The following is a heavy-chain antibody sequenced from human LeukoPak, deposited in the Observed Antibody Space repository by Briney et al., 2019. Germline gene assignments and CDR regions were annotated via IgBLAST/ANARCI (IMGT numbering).Heavy chain of an antibody. J-gene: IGHJ5*02. CDR1: GGSFSGYY. V-gene: IGHV4-34*01. CDR3: ARGRWPNWFDP. CDR2: INHSGST. Sequence: PSETLSLTCAVYGGSFSGYYWSWIRQPPGKGLEWIGEINHSGSTNYNPSLKSRVTISVDTSKNQFSLKLSSVTAADTAVYYCARGRWPNWFDPWGQGTLVTVSS. D-gene: IGHD5-24*01.